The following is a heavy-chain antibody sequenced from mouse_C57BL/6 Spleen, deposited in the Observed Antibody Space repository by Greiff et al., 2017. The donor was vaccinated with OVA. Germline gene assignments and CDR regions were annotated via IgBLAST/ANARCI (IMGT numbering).Heavy chain of an antibody. Sequence: QVQLKQSGPELVKPGASVKISCKASGYAFSSSWMHWVKQRPGKGLEWIGRIYPGDGDTNYNGKFKGKATLTADKSSSTAYMQRSSLTSEDSAVYCWGRGGGKSGEYFDYWGQGTTLTVSS. CDR2: IYPGDGDT. J-gene: IGHJ2*01. V-gene: IGHV1-82*01. CDR1: GYAFSSSW. CDR3: GRGGGKSGEYFDY.